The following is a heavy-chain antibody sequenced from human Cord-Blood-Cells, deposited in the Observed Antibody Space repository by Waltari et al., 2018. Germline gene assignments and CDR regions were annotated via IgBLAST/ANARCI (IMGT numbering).Heavy chain of an antibody. CDR2: INAGNGNT. V-gene: IGHV1-3*01. D-gene: IGHD6-13*01. CDR3: ASAAVDY. Sequence: QVQLVQSGAEVKKPGAPVKVSCTASGYSFTSYAMHWVRQAPGQRLEWMGWINAGNGNTKYSQKFQGRVTITRDTSASTAYMELSSLRSEDTAVYYCASAAVDYWGQGTLVTVSS. CDR1: GYSFTSYA. J-gene: IGHJ4*02.